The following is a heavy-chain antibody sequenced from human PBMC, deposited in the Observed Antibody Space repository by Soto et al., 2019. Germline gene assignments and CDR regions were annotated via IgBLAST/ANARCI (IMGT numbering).Heavy chain of an antibody. J-gene: IGHJ4*02. V-gene: IGHV3-30-3*01. Sequence: GGSLRLSCAASGFTFSSYAMHWVRQAPGKGLEWVAVISYDGSNKYYADSVKGRFTISRDNSKNTLYLQMNSLRAEDTAVYYCARDPLNRVPHFDYWGQGTLVTVPQ. CDR2: ISYDGSNK. CDR3: ARDPLNRVPHFDY. CDR1: GFTFSSYA.